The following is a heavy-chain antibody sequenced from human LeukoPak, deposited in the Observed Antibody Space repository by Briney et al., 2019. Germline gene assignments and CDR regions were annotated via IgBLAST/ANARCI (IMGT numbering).Heavy chain of an antibody. D-gene: IGHD4-17*01. Sequence: SVKVSCKASGYTFTSYGISWVRQAPGQGLEWMGGIIPIFGTANYAQKFQGRVTITADESTSTAYMELRSLRSDDTAVYYCARDSKDDYGDSPPDYWGQGTLVTVSS. J-gene: IGHJ4*02. CDR2: IIPIFGTA. CDR3: ARDSKDDYGDSPPDY. V-gene: IGHV1-69*13. CDR1: GYTFTSYG.